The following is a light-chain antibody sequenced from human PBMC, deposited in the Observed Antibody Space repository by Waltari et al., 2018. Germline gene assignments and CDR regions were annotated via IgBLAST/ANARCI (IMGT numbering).Light chain of an antibody. CDR1: RSDIGSYNF. J-gene: IGLJ1*01. V-gene: IGLV2-14*03. CDR3: GSYRGSNIYV. CDR2: NVN. Sequence: QSALTQPASVSGSPGPSIPISFPGTRSDIGSYNFVSWYQQHPGKVPRVIIYNVNERPSRISSRFSGSKSGNTASLTISGLQPDDEADYYCGSYRGSNIYVFGTGTKVTVL.